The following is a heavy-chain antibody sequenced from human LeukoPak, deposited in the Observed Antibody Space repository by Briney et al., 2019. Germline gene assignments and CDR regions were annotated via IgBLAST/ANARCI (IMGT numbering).Heavy chain of an antibody. D-gene: IGHD3-10*01. CDR3: AHGTEVRGVISAFDI. J-gene: IGHJ3*02. Sequence: SGPTLVKPTPILTLTCTFSGFSLSTRGAGVGWLRQPAGKVLEWLAVIYWDDDKRYSPSLKSTLTITKDTSKNQVVLTMTNMDPVDTATYYCAHGTEVRGVISAFDIWGQGTMVTVSS. V-gene: IGHV2-5*02. CDR1: GFSLSTRGAG. CDR2: IYWDDDK.